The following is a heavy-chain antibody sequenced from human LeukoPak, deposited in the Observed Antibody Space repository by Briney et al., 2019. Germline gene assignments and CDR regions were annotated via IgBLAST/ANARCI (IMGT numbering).Heavy chain of an antibody. CDR1: GFTFSNYW. CDR2: IKEDGSEK. CDR3: ARMAGLSWFDP. V-gene: IGHV3-7*01. Sequence: PGGSLRLSCAASGFTFSNYWMSWVRQAPGKGLEWVANIKEDGSEKYYVDSVKGRFTISRDNAKSSLYLQMNSLRAEDTAVYYCARMAGLSWFDPWGQGTLVTVPS. J-gene: IGHJ5*02. D-gene: IGHD5-24*01.